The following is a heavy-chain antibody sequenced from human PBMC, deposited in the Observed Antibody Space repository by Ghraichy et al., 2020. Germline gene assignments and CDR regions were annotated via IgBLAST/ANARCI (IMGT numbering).Heavy chain of an antibody. CDR3: AREHLGSPHFDY. CDR2: IGTSGATI. D-gene: IGHD3-10*01. J-gene: IGHJ4*02. V-gene: IGHV3-48*02. CDR1: GFTFNNYR. Sequence: LSLTCAASGFTFNNYRMNCVRQSPGKGLEWISYIGTSGATIYYADSVKGRFTISRDNAENSVYLQMRGLRDEDTGVYFCAREHLGSPHFDYCGQGTPVTVSS.